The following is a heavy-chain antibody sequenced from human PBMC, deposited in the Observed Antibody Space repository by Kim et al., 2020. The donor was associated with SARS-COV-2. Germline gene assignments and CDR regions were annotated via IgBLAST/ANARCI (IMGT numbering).Heavy chain of an antibody. J-gene: IGHJ4*02. CDR3: ATFTRSHLSGGFGH. V-gene: IGHV3-23*01. D-gene: IGHD2-8*02. CDR2: ITGGATGT. Sequence: GGSLRLSCSASGFAFSDYAMNWVRQAPGKGLEWVSTITGGATGTYYADSVQGRFTISRDNSYNTLYLQLNSLRTEDTAIYYCATFTRSHLSGGFGHWGQG. CDR1: GFAFSDYA.